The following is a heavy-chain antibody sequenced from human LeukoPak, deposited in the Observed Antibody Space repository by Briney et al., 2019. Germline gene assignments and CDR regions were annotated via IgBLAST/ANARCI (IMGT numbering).Heavy chain of an antibody. CDR1: GGSISSTGYY. CDR3: ARGVLHCTNGLCYFHFDY. J-gene: IGHJ4*02. Sequence: SETLSLTRTVSGGSISSTGYYWGWIRQPPGKGLEWIGSIYYSGSTYYNPSLKSRVTISVDTSKNQFSLKLSSVTAADTAVYYCARGVLHCTNGLCYFHFDYWGQGTLVTVSS. CDR2: IYYSGST. V-gene: IGHV4-39*01. D-gene: IGHD2-8*01.